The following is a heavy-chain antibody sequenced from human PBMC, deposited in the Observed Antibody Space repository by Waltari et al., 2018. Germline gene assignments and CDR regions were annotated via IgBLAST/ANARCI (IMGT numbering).Heavy chain of an antibody. J-gene: IGHJ4*02. D-gene: IGHD2-15*01. CDR1: GDSTTTTDC. V-gene: IGHV4-4*02. CDR2: VRGDGRT. CDR3: ARDRGRGLYLDT. Sequence: QLQLQESGPGLVKPSGTLSRTCAVSGDSTTTTDCWSWVRQPPGKGLEWIGQVRGDGRTNYNPSVASRITISLDTSTDQFSLRVTSATAADTAVYYCARDRGRGLYLDTWGQGILVTVSS.